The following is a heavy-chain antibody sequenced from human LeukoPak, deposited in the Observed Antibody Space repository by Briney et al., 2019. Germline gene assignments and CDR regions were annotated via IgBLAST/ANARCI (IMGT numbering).Heavy chain of an antibody. J-gene: IGHJ4*02. V-gene: IGHV4-39*01. CDR1: GGSISSHIHY. D-gene: IGHD3-22*01. CDR3: ARSVDYYDSRGYFRFDY. CDR2: IYYSGST. Sequence: SETLSLTCTVAGGSISSHIHYWVWIRQAPGKGLEGIGSIYYSGSTYYNTSLKSRVTISVDTSKNQFSLKLSSVTAADTAVYYCARSVDYYDSRGYFRFDYWGQGTLVTVSS.